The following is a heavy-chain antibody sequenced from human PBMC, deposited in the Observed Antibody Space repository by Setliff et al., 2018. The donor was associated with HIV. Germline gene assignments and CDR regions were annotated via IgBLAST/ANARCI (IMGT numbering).Heavy chain of an antibody. CDR2: ISSDGSEK. V-gene: IGHV3-30*03. CDR3: ATDRDSNYHDRSGYDNHYYIDV. D-gene: IGHD3-22*01. Sequence: GGSLRLSCAASGFTFRSYGLHWVRQAPGKGLEWVAVISSDGSEKKYGDSVKGRITISRDNSRNTLYLQMNSLRVEDTAVYYCATDRDSNYHDRSGYDNHYYIDVWGKGTTVTVSS. J-gene: IGHJ6*03. CDR1: GFTFRSYG.